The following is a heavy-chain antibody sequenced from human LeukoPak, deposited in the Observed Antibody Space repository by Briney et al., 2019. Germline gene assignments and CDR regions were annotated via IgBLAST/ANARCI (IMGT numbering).Heavy chain of an antibody. CDR2: INHSGST. CDR1: GGSFSGYY. D-gene: IGHD3-16*01. CDR3: ARIGDRDDTYFDY. V-gene: IGHV4-34*01. Sequence: SETLSLTCAVYGGSFSGYYWSWIRQPPGKGLEWIGEINHSGSTNYNPSLKSRVTISVDTSKNQFSLKLSSVTAADTAVYYCARIGDRDDTYFDYWGQGTPVTVSS. J-gene: IGHJ4*02.